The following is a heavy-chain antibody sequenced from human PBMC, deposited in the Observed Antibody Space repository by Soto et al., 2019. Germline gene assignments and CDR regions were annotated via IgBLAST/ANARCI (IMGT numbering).Heavy chain of an antibody. CDR2: IKEDGSES. CDR1: GFTFSSYA. V-gene: IGHV3-7*03. Sequence: EVQLLESGGGLVQPGGSLRLSCAASGFTFSSYAMSWVRQAPGKGLEWVAIIKEDGSESYFVDSVKGRFTISRDNAKNSLYLQMNSLRAEDTGVYHCARGGWENDWGQGTLVTVSS. J-gene: IGHJ1*01. CDR3: ARGGWEND. D-gene: IGHD1-1*01.